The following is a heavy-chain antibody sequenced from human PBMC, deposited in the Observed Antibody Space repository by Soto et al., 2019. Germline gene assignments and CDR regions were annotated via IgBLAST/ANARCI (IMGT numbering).Heavy chain of an antibody. D-gene: IGHD3-10*01. V-gene: IGHV3-23*01. J-gene: IGHJ4*02. CDR1: GFTFSSYA. Sequence: PGGSLRLSCAASGFTFSSYAMSWVRQAPGKGLEWVSAISGSGGSTYYADSVKGRFTISRDNSKNTLYLQMNSLRAEDTAVYYCARDRGSGSYYNRFDYWGQGXLVTVSS. CDR3: ARDRGSGSYYNRFDY. CDR2: ISGSGGST.